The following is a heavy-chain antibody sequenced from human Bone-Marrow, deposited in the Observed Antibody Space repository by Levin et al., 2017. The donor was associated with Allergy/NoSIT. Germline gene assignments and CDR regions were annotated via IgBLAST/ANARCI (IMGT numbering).Heavy chain of an antibody. CDR2: INPNTGGT. D-gene: IGHD2-8*02. V-gene: IGHV1-2*02. CDR3: ARGEGSGCGDY. J-gene: IGHJ4*02. Sequence: GESLKISCKASGYTFTDYYIHWVRQAPGQGLEWMGWINPNTGGTDYAQKFQGRVTMTRDTSISTVYMELSRLRLDDTAIFFCARGEGSGCGDYWGQGTLVTVSS. CDR1: GYTFTDYY.